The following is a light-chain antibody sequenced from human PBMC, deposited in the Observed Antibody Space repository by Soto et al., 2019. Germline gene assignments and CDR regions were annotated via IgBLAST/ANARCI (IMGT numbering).Light chain of an antibody. CDR1: SSNIGAGYD. CDR2: GNS. V-gene: IGLV1-40*01. J-gene: IGLJ1*01. Sequence: QSVLTQPPSVSGAPGQTVTISCTGSSSNIGAGYDVHWYQQLPGTAPKLLIYGNSNRPSGVPDRFCGSKSGTSASLAIPGLQAEDATDYYCQSYDSSMSAYVFGPGTKVTVL. CDR3: QSYDSSMSAYV.